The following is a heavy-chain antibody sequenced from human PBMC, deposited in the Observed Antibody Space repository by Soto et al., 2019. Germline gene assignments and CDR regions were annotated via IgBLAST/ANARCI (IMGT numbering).Heavy chain of an antibody. CDR2: IYYTGST. V-gene: IGHV4-39*02. CDR1: GGSISSNDYY. D-gene: IGHD2-15*01. CDR3: ARAHVYIVNVWDTWFDP. J-gene: IGHJ5*02. Sequence: PSETLSLTCTVSGGSISSNDYYWGWIRQSPGKGMEWIATIYYTGSTYYNPSLRSRVTISVDASKNHFSLNLRSVTAADTAVYYCARAHVYIVNVWDTWFDPWGQGTLVTVSS.